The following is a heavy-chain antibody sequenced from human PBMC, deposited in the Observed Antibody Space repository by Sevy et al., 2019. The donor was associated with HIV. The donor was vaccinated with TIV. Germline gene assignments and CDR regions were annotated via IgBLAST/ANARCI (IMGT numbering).Heavy chain of an antibody. CDR2: INGDGSST. Sequence: GGSLRLSCAASGFTFSSYWMHWVRQAPGKGLMWVSRINGDGSSTSYADSVKGRFTISRDNAKNTLYLQMNSLRAEDTAVYYCARWRAVAGSPHAFDIWGQGTMVTVS. D-gene: IGHD6-19*01. CDR3: ARWRAVAGSPHAFDI. V-gene: IGHV3-74*01. J-gene: IGHJ3*02. CDR1: GFTFSSYW.